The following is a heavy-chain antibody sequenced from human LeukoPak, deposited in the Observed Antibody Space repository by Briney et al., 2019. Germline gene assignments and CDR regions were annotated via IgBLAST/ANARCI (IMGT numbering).Heavy chain of an antibody. CDR1: GYTFTSYG. J-gene: IGHJ4*02. CDR2: ISAYNGNT. D-gene: IGHD2-2*02. CDR3: ATRGYCSSTSCYRFDY. Sequence: GASVKVSCKASGYTFTSYGISWVRQAPGQGLEWMGWISAYNGNTNYAQKFQGRVTMTEDTSTDTAYMELSSLRSEDTAVYYCATRGYCSSTSCYRFDYWGQGTLVTVSS. V-gene: IGHV1-18*01.